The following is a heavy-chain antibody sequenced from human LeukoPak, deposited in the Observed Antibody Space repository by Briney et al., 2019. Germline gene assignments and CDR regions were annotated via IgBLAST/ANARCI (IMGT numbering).Heavy chain of an antibody. CDR1: GFTFSSYG. Sequence: GGSLRLSCAASGFTFSSYGMHWVGQAPGKGLERVAFIRYDGSNKYYADSVKGRFTISRDNSKNTLYLQMNSLRAEDTAVYYCAKDHVGATDFDYWGQGTLVTVSS. J-gene: IGHJ4*02. CDR2: IRYDGSNK. D-gene: IGHD1-26*01. V-gene: IGHV3-30*02. CDR3: AKDHVGATDFDY.